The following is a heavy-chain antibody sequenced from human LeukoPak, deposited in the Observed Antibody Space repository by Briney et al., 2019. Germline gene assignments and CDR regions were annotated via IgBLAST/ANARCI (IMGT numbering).Heavy chain of an antibody. CDR3: ARLYSSSWTPRADWFDP. V-gene: IGHV4-4*07. Sequence: SETLSLTCTVSGGSISSYYWSWIRQPAGKGLEWIGRIYTSGSTNYNPSLKSRVTTSVDTSKNQFSLKLSSVTAADTAVYYCARLYSSSWTPRADWFDPWGQGTLVTVSS. CDR2: IYTSGST. D-gene: IGHD6-13*01. J-gene: IGHJ5*02. CDR1: GGSISSYY.